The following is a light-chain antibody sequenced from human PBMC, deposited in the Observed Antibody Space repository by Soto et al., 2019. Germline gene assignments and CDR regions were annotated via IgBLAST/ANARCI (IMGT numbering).Light chain of an antibody. CDR3: ISYTSSNTLV. J-gene: IGLJ3*02. V-gene: IGLV2-14*01. Sequence: QSALTQPASVSGSPGQSITISCTGTSSDVGAYNYVSWYQQHPGKAPKLMIYDVSNRPSGVSNRFSGSKSGNTASLTISGLQAEDEADYYCISYTSSNTLVFGGGTKVTVL. CDR1: SSDVGAYNY. CDR2: DVS.